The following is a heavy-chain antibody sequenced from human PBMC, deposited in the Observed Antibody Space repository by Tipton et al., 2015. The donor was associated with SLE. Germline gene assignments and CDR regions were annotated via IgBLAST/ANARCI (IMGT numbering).Heavy chain of an antibody. J-gene: IGHJ4*02. CDR3: ARMGWYSDY. CDR2: INHSGST. V-gene: IGHV4-30-2*05. Sequence: TLSLTCTVSGGSISSGSYYWSWIRQPPGKGLEWIGEINHSGSTNYNPSLKSRVTISVDTSKNQFSLKLSSVTAADTAVYYCARMGWYSDYWGQGTLVTVSS. CDR1: GGSISSGSYY. D-gene: IGHD6-19*01.